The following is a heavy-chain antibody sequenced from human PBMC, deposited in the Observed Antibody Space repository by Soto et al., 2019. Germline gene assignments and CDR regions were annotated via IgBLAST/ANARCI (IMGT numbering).Heavy chain of an antibody. CDR3: ARVRQGCSANNCYFDP. D-gene: IGHD1-1*01. J-gene: IGHJ5*01. CDR1: GGSVRAPDW. CDR2: VHISGHS. Sequence: SETLSLTCTLSGGSVRAPDWWYWVRQSPDKGLEWFAEVHISGHSNYNPSLRSRVSVSIDSSKNQFYLNLNSVTAADTAIYYCARVRQGCSANNCYFDPWGQGTQVTVS. V-gene: IGHV4-4*02.